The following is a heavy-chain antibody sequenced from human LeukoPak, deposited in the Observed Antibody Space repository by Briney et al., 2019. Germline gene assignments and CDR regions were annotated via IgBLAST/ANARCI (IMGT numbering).Heavy chain of an antibody. CDR3: AKKGAVARQWEN. V-gene: IGHV3-23*01. CDR1: GFTFSYYY. J-gene: IGHJ4*02. CDR2: ISGSGGST. D-gene: IGHD6-19*01. Sequence: GGSLRLSCAASGFTFSYYYMSWVRQAPGKGLEWVSTISGSGGSTYYADSVKGRFTISRDTSKNTLYLQMNSLRAEDTAVYYCAKKGAVARQWENWGQGTLVTVSS.